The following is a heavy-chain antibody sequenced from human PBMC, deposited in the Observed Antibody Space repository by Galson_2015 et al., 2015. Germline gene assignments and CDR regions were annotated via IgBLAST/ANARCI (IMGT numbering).Heavy chain of an antibody. V-gene: IGHV1-69*04. Sequence: SVKVSCKASGGTFSSYPISWVRQAPGQGLEWMGRIIPILGIANYAQKFQGRVTITADKSTSTAYMELSSLRSEDTAVYYCARVVTTNYYYYYGMDVWGQGTTVTVSS. D-gene: IGHD4-17*01. CDR1: GGTFSSYP. CDR3: ARVVTTNYYYYYGMDV. CDR2: IIPILGIA. J-gene: IGHJ6*02.